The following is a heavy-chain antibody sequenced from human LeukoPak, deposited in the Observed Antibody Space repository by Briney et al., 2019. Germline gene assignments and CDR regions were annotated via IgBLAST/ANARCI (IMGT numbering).Heavy chain of an antibody. CDR3: AREAKWAPYYYYGMDV. J-gene: IGHJ6*02. CDR1: GGSISSGSYY. V-gene: IGHV4-61*02. Sequence: SETLSLTCTVSGGSISSGSYYWSWIRQPAGKGLEWIGRIYTSGSTNYNPSLKSRVTISVDTSKNQFSLQLNSVTPEDTAVYYCAREAKWAPYYYYGMDVWGQGTTVTVSS. D-gene: IGHD1-26*01. CDR2: IYTSGST.